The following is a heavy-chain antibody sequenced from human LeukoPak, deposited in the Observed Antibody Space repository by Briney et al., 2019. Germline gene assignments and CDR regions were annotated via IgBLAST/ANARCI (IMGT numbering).Heavy chain of an antibody. J-gene: IGHJ6*04. CDR2: INSDGSST. CDR3: AKTFLVGGPQGVFFTKGMDG. D-gene: IGHD3-10*01. CDR1: GFTFSSYW. Sequence: PGGSLRLSCAASGFTFSSYWMHWVRQAPGKGLVWVSRINSDGSSTSCADSVKGRFTISRDNAKNTLYLQMNSLRAEDTAVHYCAKTFLVGGPQGVFFTKGMDGWGKGTPATVSS. V-gene: IGHV3-74*01.